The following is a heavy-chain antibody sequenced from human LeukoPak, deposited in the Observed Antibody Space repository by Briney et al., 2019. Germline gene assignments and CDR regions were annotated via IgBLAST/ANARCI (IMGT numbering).Heavy chain of an antibody. J-gene: IGHJ4*02. D-gene: IGHD3-10*01. CDR3: ARDLLWFGEPGLDY. Sequence: ASVKVSCKASGYTFTSYYIHWVRQAPGQGLEWMGIINPSGGSTTYAQKFQGRVTMTRDMSASTVFMELSSLRSEDTAFYYCARDLLWFGEPGLDYWGQGALVTVSS. V-gene: IGHV1-46*01. CDR2: INPSGGST. CDR1: GYTFTSYY.